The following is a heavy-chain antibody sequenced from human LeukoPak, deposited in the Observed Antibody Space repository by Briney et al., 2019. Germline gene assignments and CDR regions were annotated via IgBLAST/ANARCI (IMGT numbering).Heavy chain of an antibody. CDR3: ARGTAMVPFDY. Sequence: SETLSLTCAVYGGSFSGYYWSWIRQPPGKGLEWIGEINHSGSTNYSPSLKSRVTISVDTSKNQFSLKLSSVTAADTAVYYCARGTAMVPFDYWGQGTLVTVSS. V-gene: IGHV4-34*01. D-gene: IGHD5-18*01. CDR2: INHSGST. CDR1: GGSFSGYY. J-gene: IGHJ4*02.